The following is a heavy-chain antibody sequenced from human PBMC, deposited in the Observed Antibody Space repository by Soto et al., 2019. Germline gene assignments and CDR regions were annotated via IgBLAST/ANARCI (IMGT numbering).Heavy chain of an antibody. J-gene: IGHJ3*02. V-gene: IGHV1-69*06. CDR3: ARSETAGHRGFDI. D-gene: IGHD6-19*01. Sequence: QVQLVQSGAEMREPGSSVKVSCKASGGTFSSSAINWLRQAPGQGPEWMGGIIPTFGTANYIEKFRGRVRITADTSTSTAYMAVSSLTSEDTAMYFCARSETAGHRGFDIWGQGTMVTVSS. CDR1: GGTFSSSA. CDR2: IIPTFGTA.